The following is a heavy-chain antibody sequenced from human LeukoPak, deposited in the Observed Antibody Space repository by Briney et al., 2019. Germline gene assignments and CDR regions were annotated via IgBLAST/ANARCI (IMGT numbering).Heavy chain of an antibody. J-gene: IGHJ5*02. Sequence: GGSPRLSCAASGFTFCSYDMRWVRQATGKGLEWVSAIGTAGDTYYPGSVKGRFTISRENAKNSLYLQMNSLRAGDTAVYYCARELTSGCFDPWGQGTLVTVSS. D-gene: IGHD3-10*01. CDR1: GFTFCSYD. CDR2: IGTAGDT. V-gene: IGHV3-13*01. CDR3: ARELTSGCFDP.